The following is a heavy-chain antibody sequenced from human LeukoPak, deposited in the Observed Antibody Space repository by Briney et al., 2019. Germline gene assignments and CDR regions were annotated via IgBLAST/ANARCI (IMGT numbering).Heavy chain of an antibody. CDR3: ARGRTTETTFYYYYYGMDV. CDR2: INHSGST. Sequence: PSETLSLTCAVYGGSFSGYYWSWIRQPPGKGLEWIGEINHSGSTSYNPSLKSRVTISVDTSKNQFSLKLSSVTAADTAVYYCARGRTTETTFYYYYYGMDVWGQGTTVTVSS. CDR1: GGSFSGYY. V-gene: IGHV4-34*01. J-gene: IGHJ6*02. D-gene: IGHD4-11*01.